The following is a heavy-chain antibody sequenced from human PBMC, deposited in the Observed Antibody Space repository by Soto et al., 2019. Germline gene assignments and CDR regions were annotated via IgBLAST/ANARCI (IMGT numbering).Heavy chain of an antibody. CDR3: ARDREYSSSWYSYYYYYGMDV. CDR1: GFTFSSYS. J-gene: IGHJ6*02. V-gene: IGHV3-48*02. CDR2: ISSSSSTI. D-gene: IGHD6-13*01. Sequence: EVQLVESGGGLVQPGGSLRLSCAASGFTFSSYSMNWVRQAPGKGLEGVSYISSSSSTIYYADSVKGRFTISRDNAKNSLYLQMNSLRDEDTAVYYCARDREYSSSWYSYYYYYGMDVWGQGTTVTVSS.